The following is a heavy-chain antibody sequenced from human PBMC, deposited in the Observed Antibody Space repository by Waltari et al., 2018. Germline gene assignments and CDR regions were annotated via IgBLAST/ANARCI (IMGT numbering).Heavy chain of an antibody. D-gene: IGHD6-13*01. Sequence: QVQLQESGPGLVKPSETLSLTCAVSGYSISRGYYWGWIRQPPGKGLEWIGSIYHSGSTYYNPSLKSRVTISVDTSKNQFSLKLSSVTAADTAVYYCARRVAAAGARLDPWGQGTLVTVSS. CDR3: ARRVAAAGARLDP. V-gene: IGHV4-38-2*01. CDR2: IYHSGST. CDR1: GYSISRGYY. J-gene: IGHJ5*02.